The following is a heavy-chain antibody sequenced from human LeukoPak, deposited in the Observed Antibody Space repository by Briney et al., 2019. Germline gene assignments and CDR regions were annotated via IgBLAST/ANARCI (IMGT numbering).Heavy chain of an antibody. V-gene: IGHV4-59*08. J-gene: IGHJ4*02. D-gene: IGHD6-19*01. CDR3: ARHGGGWSFDY. CDR1: GGSISSYY. Sequence: PSETLSLTYTVSGGSISSYYWTWIRQPPGKGLEWIGYYSVTTNYNPSLKSRVTISVDTSKNQFSLRLSSVTAADTAVYYCARHGGGWSFDYWGQGTLVTVSS. CDR2: YSVTT.